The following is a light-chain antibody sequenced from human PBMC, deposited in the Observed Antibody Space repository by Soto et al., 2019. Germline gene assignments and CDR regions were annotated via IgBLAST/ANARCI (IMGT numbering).Light chain of an antibody. V-gene: IGKV3-20*01. CDR2: GAS. CDR3: QQYGSPPPYT. J-gene: IGKJ2*01. CDR1: HSVSSSY. Sequence: EIVLTQSPGTLSLSPGERATLSCRASHSVSSSYLAWYQQKPGQAPRLLIYGASSRATGIPDRFSGSRSGTDFTLTISRLEPEDFAVYYCQQYGSPPPYTFGQGTKLEIK.